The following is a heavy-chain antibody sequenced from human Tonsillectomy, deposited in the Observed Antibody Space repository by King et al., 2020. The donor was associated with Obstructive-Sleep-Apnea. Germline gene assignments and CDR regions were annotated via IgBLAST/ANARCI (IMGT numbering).Heavy chain of an antibody. CDR3: ARAARDIAMGLFDY. Sequence: RLQLQESGPGLVKPSETLSLTCTVSGGSISSNSYWGWIRQPPGKGLEWIGHIYYSGSTYYNPSLKSRVTISVDTSKNQFSLELNSVTAADTAVYYCARAARDIAMGLFDYWGQGTLVTVSS. D-gene: IGHD5-18*01. CDR1: GGSISSNSY. CDR2: IYYSGST. V-gene: IGHV4-39*06. J-gene: IGHJ4*02.